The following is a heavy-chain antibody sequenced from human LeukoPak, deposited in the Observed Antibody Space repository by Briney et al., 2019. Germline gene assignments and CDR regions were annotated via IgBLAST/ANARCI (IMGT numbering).Heavy chain of an antibody. J-gene: IGHJ6*03. V-gene: IGHV3-30*18. D-gene: IGHD3-3*01. CDR3: AKDRHELYIAIFHYYHMDV. CDR1: GFTFSSYG. Sequence: PGRSLRLSCVASGFTFSSYGMHWVRQAPGKGLEWVAVISDDGSNKYYADSVKGRFTISRDNSKNTLYLQMSSLRTEDTAVYYCAKDRHELYIAIFHYYHMDVWGKGTTVTVSS. CDR2: ISDDGSNK.